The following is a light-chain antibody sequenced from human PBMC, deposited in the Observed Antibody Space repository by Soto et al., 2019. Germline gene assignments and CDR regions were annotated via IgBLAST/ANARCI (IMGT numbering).Light chain of an antibody. Sequence: EIVLTQSPGSLSLSPGERATLSCRASQSVDSSFFAWYQQKPGQAPRLLIYGASNRATGIPDRFSGRGSGTDVTLTISRQEHEDLSVYYCQQYVSSVTFGQGTKVEIK. V-gene: IGKV3-20*01. CDR3: QQYVSSVT. CDR2: GAS. J-gene: IGKJ1*01. CDR1: QSVDSSF.